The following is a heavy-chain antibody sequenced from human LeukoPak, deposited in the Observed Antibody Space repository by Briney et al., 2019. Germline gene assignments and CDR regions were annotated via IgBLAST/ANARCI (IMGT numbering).Heavy chain of an antibody. CDR3: ARDSCSSTSCRYYYYYYMDV. D-gene: IGHD2-2*01. V-gene: IGHV4-59*01. J-gene: IGHJ6*03. CDR1: GGSISSYY. CDR2: IYYSGST. Sequence: PSETLSLTCTVSGGSISSYYWSWIRQPPGKGLEWIGYIYYSGSTNYSPSLKSRVTISVDTSKNQFSLKLSSVTAADTAVYYCARDSCSSTSCRYYYYYYMDVWGRGTTVTVSS.